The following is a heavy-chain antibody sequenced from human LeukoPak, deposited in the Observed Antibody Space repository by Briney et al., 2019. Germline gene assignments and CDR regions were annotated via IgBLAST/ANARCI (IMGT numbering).Heavy chain of an antibody. CDR3: ARHRSGWLQSSFDY. V-gene: IGHV4-39*07. CDR2: IYYSGST. CDR1: GGSISSSSYY. J-gene: IGHJ4*02. D-gene: IGHD5-24*01. Sequence: PSETLSLTCTVSGGSISSSSYYWGWIRQPPGKGLEWIGSIYYSGSTYYNPSLKSRVTISVDTSKNQFSLKLSSVTAADTAVYYCARHRSGWLQSSFDYWGQGALVTVSS.